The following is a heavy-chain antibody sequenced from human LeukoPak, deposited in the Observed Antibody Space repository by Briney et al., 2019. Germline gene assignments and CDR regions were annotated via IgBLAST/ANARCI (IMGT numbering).Heavy chain of an antibody. CDR2: INPNSGGT. CDR1: GYTFTGYY. V-gene: IGHV1-2*02. J-gene: IGHJ4*02. CDR3: ARALRWLQPTVGFDY. D-gene: IGHD5-24*01. Sequence: GASVKVSCKASGYTFTGYYMHWVRQAPGQGLEWMGWINPNSGGTNYAQKFQGRVTMTRDTSISTAYMELSRLRSDDTAVYYCARALRWLQPTVGFDYWGQGTLVTVSS.